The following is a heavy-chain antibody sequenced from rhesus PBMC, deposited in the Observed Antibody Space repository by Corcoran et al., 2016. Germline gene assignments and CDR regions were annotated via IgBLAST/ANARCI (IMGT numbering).Heavy chain of an antibody. Sequence: QVQLQEPGPGLVKPSETLSPTCAVSGGSISDNYYWNWFRQPPGKGLEWIGKIYGGRENTYYTPSLKSRVSISKCTSENQISLKVRSVTAADTAGFYCARVGISAGHQGDLWGQGLLVTVSA. J-gene: IGHJ4*01. CDR1: GGSISDNYY. CDR3: ARVGISAGHQGDL. CDR2: IYGGRENT. D-gene: IGHD6-13*01. V-gene: IGHV4S9*01.